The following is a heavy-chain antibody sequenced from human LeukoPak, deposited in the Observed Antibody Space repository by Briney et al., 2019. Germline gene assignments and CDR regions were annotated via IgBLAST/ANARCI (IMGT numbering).Heavy chain of an antibody. D-gene: IGHD2-15*01. CDR3: ARGTRYCSGGSCYSGHYFDY. CDR1: GGSISSYY. CDR2: IYYSGST. Sequence: PSETLSLTCTVSGGSISSYYWSWIRQPPGKGVEWIGYIYYSGSTNYNPSLKSRVTISVDTSRNQFSLKLSSVTAADTAVYYCARGTRYCSGGSCYSGHYFDYWGQGTLVTVSS. V-gene: IGHV4-59*01. J-gene: IGHJ4*02.